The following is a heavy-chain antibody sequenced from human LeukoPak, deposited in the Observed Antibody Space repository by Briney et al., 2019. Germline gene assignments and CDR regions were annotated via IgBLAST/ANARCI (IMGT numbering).Heavy chain of an antibody. CDR2: INPTGGST. Sequence: GASVKVSCKASGYTFPSYFMHWVRQAPGQGLEWMGIINPTGGSTTYAQKFQGRVTMTRDTSTSTVYMELRSLRSDDTAVYYCARDIPTTQGYCSGGSCYPYYYYYGMDVWGQGTTVTVSS. CDR1: GYTFPSYF. V-gene: IGHV1-46*01. J-gene: IGHJ6*02. D-gene: IGHD2-15*01. CDR3: ARDIPTTQGYCSGGSCYPYYYYYGMDV.